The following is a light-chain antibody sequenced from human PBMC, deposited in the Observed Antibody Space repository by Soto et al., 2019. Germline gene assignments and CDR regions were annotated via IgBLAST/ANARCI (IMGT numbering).Light chain of an antibody. CDR2: GAS. Sequence: IVMTQSPGTLSVSPGERVIFSCRASQSVSSNLAWYQQKRGQTPRLLIYGASTRATGIPDRFSGSGSGTEFTLTISILQSEDFADYYCQQYQNWPLITFGQGTRLEI. CDR3: QQYQNWPLIT. J-gene: IGKJ5*01. CDR1: QSVSSN. V-gene: IGKV3-15*01.